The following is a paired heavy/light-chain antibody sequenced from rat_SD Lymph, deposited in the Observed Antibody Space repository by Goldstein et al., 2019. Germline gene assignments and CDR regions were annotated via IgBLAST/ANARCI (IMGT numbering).Light chain of an antibody. J-gene: IGKJ5*01. Sequence: DTVLTQSPALAVSPGERVTISCRASESVSTLMHWYQQKPGQQPKLLIYLASNLESGVPARFSGSGSGTDFTLTIDPVEADDTATYYCQQSWNDPLTFGSGTKLEIK. CDR1: ESVSTL. CDR3: QQSWNDPLT. V-gene: IGKV3S9*01. CDR2: LAS.
Heavy chain of an antibody. D-gene: IGHD1-4*01. Sequence: QVQLKESGPGLVQPSETLSLTCTVSGFSLTSYNVHWVRQPPGKGLEWMGVMWSGGSTDYNSALKSRLSISRDTSKNQVFLKMNSLQSEDTTTYYCARDLDELPGYTLDYWGQGVMVTVSS. V-gene: IGHV2-45*01. CDR2: MWSGGST. CDR3: ARDLDELPGYTLDY. J-gene: IGHJ2*01. CDR1: GFSLTSYN.